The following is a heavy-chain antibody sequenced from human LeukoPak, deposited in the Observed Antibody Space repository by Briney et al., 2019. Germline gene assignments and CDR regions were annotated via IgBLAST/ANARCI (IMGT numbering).Heavy chain of an antibody. CDR2: IYYSGST. Sequence: SETLSLTCTVSGGSISSGDYYWSWIRQPPGKGLEGIGYIYYSGSTYYNPSLKSRVTISVDTSKNQFSLKLSSVTAADTAVYYCARDGELGYCSSTSCSPAYAFDIWGQGTMVTVSS. V-gene: IGHV4-30-4*08. D-gene: IGHD2-2*01. J-gene: IGHJ3*02. CDR1: GGSISSGDYY. CDR3: ARDGELGYCSSTSCSPAYAFDI.